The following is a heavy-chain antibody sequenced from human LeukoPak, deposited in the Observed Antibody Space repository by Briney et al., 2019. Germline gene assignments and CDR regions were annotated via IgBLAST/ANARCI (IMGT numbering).Heavy chain of an antibody. D-gene: IGHD2-15*01. CDR1: GYTFTGYY. CDR3: ARSGDIVVVVAATGPFDY. V-gene: IGHV1-2*02. CDR2: NNPNSGGT. Sequence: ASVKVSCKASGYTFTGYYMHWVRQAPGQGLEWMGWNNPNSGGTNYAQKFQGRVTMTRDTSISTAYMELSRLRSDDTAVYYCARSGDIVVVVAATGPFDYWGQGTLVTVSS. J-gene: IGHJ4*02.